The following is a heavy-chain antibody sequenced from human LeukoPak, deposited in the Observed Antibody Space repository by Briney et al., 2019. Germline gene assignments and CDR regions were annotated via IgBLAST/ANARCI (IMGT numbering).Heavy chain of an antibody. CDR3: AGDRYYDSSGPLRGYYYYGMDV. D-gene: IGHD3-22*01. V-gene: IGHV4-59*01. CDR1: GGSISSYY. CDR2: IYYSGST. J-gene: IGHJ6*02. Sequence: SETLSLTCTVSGGSISSYYWSWIRQPPGKGLEWIGYIYYSGSTNYNPSLKSRVTISVDTSKNQFSLKLSSVTAADTAVYYCAGDRYYDSSGPLRGYYYYGMDVWGQGTTVTVSS.